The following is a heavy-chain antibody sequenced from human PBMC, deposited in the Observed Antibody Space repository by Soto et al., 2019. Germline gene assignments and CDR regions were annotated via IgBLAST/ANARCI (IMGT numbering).Heavy chain of an antibody. CDR3: ARGRGPSQQWLVKILFDY. CDR1: GGSFSGYY. Sequence: SETLSLTCAVYGGSFSGYYWSWIRQPPGKGLEWIGEINHSGSTNYNPSLKSRVTISVDTSKNQFSLKLSSVTAADTAVYYCARGRGPSQQWLVKILFDYWGQGTLVTVSS. CDR2: INHSGST. V-gene: IGHV4-34*01. D-gene: IGHD6-19*01. J-gene: IGHJ4*02.